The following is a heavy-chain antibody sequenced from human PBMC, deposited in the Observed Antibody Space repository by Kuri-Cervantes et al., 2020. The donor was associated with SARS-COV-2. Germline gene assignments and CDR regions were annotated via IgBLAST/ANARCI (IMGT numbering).Heavy chain of an antibody. CDR2: ISAYNGNT. CDR3: ATSFIYDSSGYGDDY. Sequence: ASVKVSCKASGYTFTSYGISWVRQAPGQGLEWMGWISAYNGNTNYAQKLQGRVTMTRNTSISTAYMELSSLRSEDTAVYYCATSFIYDSSGYGDDYWGQGTLVTVSS. D-gene: IGHD3-22*01. J-gene: IGHJ4*02. V-gene: IGHV1-18*01. CDR1: GYTFTSYG.